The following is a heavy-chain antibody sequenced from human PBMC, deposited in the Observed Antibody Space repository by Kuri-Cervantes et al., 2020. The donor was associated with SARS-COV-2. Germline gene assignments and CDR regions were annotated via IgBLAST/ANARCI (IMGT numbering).Heavy chain of an antibody. D-gene: IGHD6-19*01. CDR2: IYPGDSDT. Sequence: KVSCKGSGYSFTSYWIGWVRQMPGKGLEWMGIIYPGDSDTRYSPSFQGQVTISADKSISTAYLQWSSLKASDTAMHYCARRLYSSGWFDSWGQGTLVTVSS. V-gene: IGHV5-51*01. J-gene: IGHJ5*01. CDR3: ARRLYSSGWFDS. CDR1: GYSFTSYW.